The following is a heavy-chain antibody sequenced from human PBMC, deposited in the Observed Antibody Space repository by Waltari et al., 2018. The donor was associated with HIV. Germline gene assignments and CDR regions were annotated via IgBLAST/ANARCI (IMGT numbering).Heavy chain of an antibody. CDR2: ISGGTGNT. Sequence: EVQLLESGGGLVTPGGYLCHPCVASGFAFRSHVKTWVRQAPGKGLEWVSTISGGTGNTYYADSVRGRFTISRDSSKNTLYLQMNSLRAEDTAVYYCAKGDSSGYYYGPNFDYWGQGTLVTVSS. CDR3: AKGDSSGYYYGPNFDY. J-gene: IGHJ4*02. CDR1: GFAFRSHV. D-gene: IGHD3-22*01. V-gene: IGHV3-23*01.